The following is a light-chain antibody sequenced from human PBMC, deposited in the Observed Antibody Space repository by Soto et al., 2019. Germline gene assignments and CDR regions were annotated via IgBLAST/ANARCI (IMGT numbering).Light chain of an antibody. V-gene: IGKV3-15*01. J-gene: IGKJ4*01. CDR2: DAS. Sequence: ELVLTQSPATLSVSPGERATLSCRASQGVGSTLAWYQQAPGQAPRLLIYDASTRATGIPARFSGDGSGTEFTLTISSLQSDDIAVYYCQHYKKWPLSFGGGTRVEI. CDR1: QGVGST. CDR3: QHYKKWPLS.